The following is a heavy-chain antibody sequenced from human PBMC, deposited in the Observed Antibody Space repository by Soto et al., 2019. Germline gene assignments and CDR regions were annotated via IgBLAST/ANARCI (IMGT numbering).Heavy chain of an antibody. CDR3: VRHSLGGTDS. CDR1: GGSISSSSHY. D-gene: IGHD6-19*01. CDR2: MHYSGST. Sequence: SETLSLTCTVSGGSISSSSHYWGWIRQPPGKGLEWIGIMHYSGSTYYNPSLKSRVTISVDTSKNQFSLSLNSVTAADTAVFYCVRHSLGGTDSWGQGTLVTVPQ. V-gene: IGHV4-39*01. J-gene: IGHJ4*02.